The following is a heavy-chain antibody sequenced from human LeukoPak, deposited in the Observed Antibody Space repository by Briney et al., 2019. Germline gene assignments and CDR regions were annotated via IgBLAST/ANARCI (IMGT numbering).Heavy chain of an antibody. CDR1: GFTFRSSA. Sequence: GGSLRLSCAASGFTFRSSAMTWVRQAPGKGLEWVSVISGSGDSTFYADSVKGRFTISRDSSKNTVYLQMNSLRAGDTAIYYCAKGMSGSCYSGLHCWGQGTLVTVSS. D-gene: IGHD2-15*01. CDR2: ISGSGDST. J-gene: IGHJ4*02. V-gene: IGHV3-23*01. CDR3: AKGMSGSCYSGLHC.